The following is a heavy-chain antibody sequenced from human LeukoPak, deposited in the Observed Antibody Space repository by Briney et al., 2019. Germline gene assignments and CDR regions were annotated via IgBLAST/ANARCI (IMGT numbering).Heavy chain of an antibody. V-gene: IGHV3-23*01. CDR3: AKDREGGYCSGGSCSFDF. Sequence: GGSLRLSRAASGFTFSSYAMSWVRQAPGKGLEWVSGIRDSGGSTFYADSVKGRFTISRDNSKDTLYVQMNSLRAEDTAVYYCAKDREGGYCSGGSCSFDFWGQGTLVTVSS. D-gene: IGHD2-15*01. CDR2: IRDSGGST. CDR1: GFTFSSYA. J-gene: IGHJ4*02.